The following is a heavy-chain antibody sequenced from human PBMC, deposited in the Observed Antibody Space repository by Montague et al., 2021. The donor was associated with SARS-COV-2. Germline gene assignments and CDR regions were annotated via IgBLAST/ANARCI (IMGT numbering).Heavy chain of an antibody. CDR1: GFSITSSLYY. CDR2: FFYGGFT. Sequence: SDTLSLTCTVSGFSITSSLYYWGWIRQPPGKGLEWIGSFFYGGFTYYNPSLKSRVTISADTSKNQSSLRLTSVTAADTAVYYCARRRNPDYWGHGTLVTVSS. D-gene: IGHD1-14*01. J-gene: IGHJ4*01. V-gene: IGHV4-39*01. CDR3: ARRRNPDY.